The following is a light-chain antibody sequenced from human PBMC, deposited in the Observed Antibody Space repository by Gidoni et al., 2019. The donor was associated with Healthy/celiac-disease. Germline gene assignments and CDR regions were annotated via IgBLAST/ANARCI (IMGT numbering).Light chain of an antibody. Sequence: EIVLTQSPDFQSVTPKEKVTITCRASQSIGSSLHWYQQKPDQSPKLLIKYASQSISGVPSRFSGSGSGEDFTLTINRQEAENATKYYCQQGNSLPQTFGQGTKVEIK. CDR3: QQGNSLPQT. V-gene: IGKV6-21*02. CDR2: YAS. CDR1: QSIGSS. J-gene: IGKJ1*01.